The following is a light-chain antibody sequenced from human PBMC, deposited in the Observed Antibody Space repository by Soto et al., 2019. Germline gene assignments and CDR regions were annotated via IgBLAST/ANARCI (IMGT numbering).Light chain of an antibody. V-gene: IGKV3-11*01. CDR2: DTS. CDR1: QSVTKY. CDR3: QQRYNWLT. J-gene: IGKJ4*01. Sequence: EIVLTQSPATLSLSPGERATLSCRASQSVTKYLAWYQQKPGQAPRLLIYDTSNRAPGIPARFSGSGSGTDFTLTINNLESEDSGIYYCQQRYNWLTFGGGTKWISN.